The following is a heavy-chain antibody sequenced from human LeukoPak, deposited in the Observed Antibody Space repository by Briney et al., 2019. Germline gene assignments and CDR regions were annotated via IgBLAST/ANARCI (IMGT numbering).Heavy chain of an antibody. Sequence: SETLSLTCTVSGGSISSYYWSWIRQPPGKGLEWIGYIYYSGSTNYNPSLESRVTLSVDTSKNQFSLKLSSVTAADTAVYYCARVLGQQLEGAYYYYMDVWGKGTTVTVSS. CDR2: IYYSGST. CDR1: GGSISSYY. D-gene: IGHD6-13*01. V-gene: IGHV4-59*01. CDR3: ARVLGQQLEGAYYYYMDV. J-gene: IGHJ6*03.